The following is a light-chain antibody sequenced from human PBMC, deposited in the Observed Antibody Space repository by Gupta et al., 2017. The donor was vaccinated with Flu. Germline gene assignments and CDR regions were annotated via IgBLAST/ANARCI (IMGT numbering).Light chain of an antibody. CDR2: SAP. Sequence: DIQMTQSPSSLSASVGDRVTITCRASQSISSYLNWYQQTPGKAPKFLIYSAPNLQSGVSSRFSGSGSGTDFTLTISSLQPEDFATYYCQQSYTTPLTFGGGTKVEIK. J-gene: IGKJ4*01. CDR1: QSISSY. V-gene: IGKV1-39*01. CDR3: QQSYTTPLT.